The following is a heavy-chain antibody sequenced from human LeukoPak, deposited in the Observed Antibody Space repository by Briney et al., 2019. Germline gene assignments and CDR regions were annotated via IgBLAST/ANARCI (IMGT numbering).Heavy chain of an antibody. CDR3: ARDRSWGDYYYGMDV. CDR2: IYSGGST. Sequence: GGSLRLSCAASGFTVSSNYMSWVRQAPGKGLEWVSVIYSGGSTYYADSVKGRSTISRDNSKNTLYLQMNSLRAEDTAVYYCARDRSWGDYYYGMDVWGQGTTVTVSS. CDR1: GFTVSSNY. V-gene: IGHV3-53*01. J-gene: IGHJ6*02. D-gene: IGHD2-15*01.